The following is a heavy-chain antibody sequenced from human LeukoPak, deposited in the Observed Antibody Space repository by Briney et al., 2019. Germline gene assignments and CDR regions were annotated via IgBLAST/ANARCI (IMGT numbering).Heavy chain of an antibody. Sequence: GGSLRLSCATSGLSFSGTWMTWVRQAPGKGLECVANIKPDGSQKYYLDSVKGRFTVSRDNAKNSLYLQMNSLRVEDTAIYFCANDLNGAGGWGRGTLVTVSS. CDR2: IKPDGSQK. CDR3: ANDLNGAGG. J-gene: IGHJ4*02. V-gene: IGHV3-7*01. CDR1: GLSFSGTW. D-gene: IGHD4/OR15-4a*01.